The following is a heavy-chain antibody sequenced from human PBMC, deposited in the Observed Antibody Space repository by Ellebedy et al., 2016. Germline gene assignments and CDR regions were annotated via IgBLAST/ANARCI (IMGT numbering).Heavy chain of an antibody. CDR2: IAIDGSNHQ. CDR1: GFTFSRYV. CDR3: AREGHSSGRAGTFDS. J-gene: IGHJ4*02. Sequence: GESLKISCATSGFTFSRYVMHWVRQAPGKGLEWVAVIAIDGSNHQQSIDSVKGRFTISRDESKDTLYLQMDRLRVEDTAVYSCAREGHSSGRAGTFDSWGQGTLVTVSS. D-gene: IGHD6-19*01. V-gene: IGHV3-30*04.